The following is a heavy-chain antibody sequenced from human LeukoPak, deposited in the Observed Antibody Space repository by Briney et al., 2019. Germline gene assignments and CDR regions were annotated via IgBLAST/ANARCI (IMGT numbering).Heavy chain of an antibody. D-gene: IGHD5-18*01. V-gene: IGHV4-59*01. CDR3: ARVLRGYSYGYYYYMDV. J-gene: IGHJ6*03. Sequence: SETLSLTCTVSGGSISSYYWSWIRQPPGKGLGWIGYIYYSGSTNYNPSLKSRVTISVDTSKNQFSLKLSSVTAADTAVYYCARVLRGYSYGYYYYMDVWGKGTTVTVSS. CDR2: IYYSGST. CDR1: GGSISSYY.